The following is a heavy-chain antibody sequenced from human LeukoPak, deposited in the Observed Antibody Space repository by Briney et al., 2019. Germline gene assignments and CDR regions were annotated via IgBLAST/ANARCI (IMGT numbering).Heavy chain of an antibody. J-gene: IGHJ4*02. D-gene: IGHD3-22*01. CDR2: IYYSGST. Sequence: PSETLSLTCTVSGGSISSSSYCWGWIRQPPGKGLEWIGSIYYSGSTYYNPSLKSRVTISVDTSKNQFSLKLSSVTAADTAVYYCARSQGYYDSSGFYFDYWGQGTLVTVSS. CDR1: GGSISSSSYC. V-gene: IGHV4-39*07. CDR3: ARSQGYYDSSGFYFDY.